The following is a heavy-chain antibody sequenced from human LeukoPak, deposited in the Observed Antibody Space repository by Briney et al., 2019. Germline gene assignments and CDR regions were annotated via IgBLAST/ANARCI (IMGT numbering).Heavy chain of an antibody. V-gene: IGHV1-69*06. D-gene: IGHD4-17*01. CDR1: GGTFSSYG. Sequence: SVKVSCKASGGTFSSYGISWVRQAPGQGLGWMGRIIPIFGTANYAQKFQGGVTITADKSTSTAYMELSSLRSEDTAVYYCARYPRYGDLPLWGQGTLVTVSS. CDR2: IIPIFGTA. J-gene: IGHJ4*02. CDR3: ARYPRYGDLPL.